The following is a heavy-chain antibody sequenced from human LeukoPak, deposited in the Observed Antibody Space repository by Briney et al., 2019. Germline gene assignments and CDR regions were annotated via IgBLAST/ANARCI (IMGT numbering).Heavy chain of an antibody. J-gene: IGHJ6*04. Sequence: PGGSLRLSCAAPGFTFSSYWMHRVRQAPGKGLVWVSRINSDGSSTSYADSVKGRFTISRDNAKNTLYLQMNSLRAGDTAVYYCARLSGYYYYYGMDVWGKGTTVTVSS. CDR2: INSDGSST. CDR1: GFTFSSYW. V-gene: IGHV3-74*01. CDR3: ARLSGYYYYYGMDV. D-gene: IGHD5-12*01.